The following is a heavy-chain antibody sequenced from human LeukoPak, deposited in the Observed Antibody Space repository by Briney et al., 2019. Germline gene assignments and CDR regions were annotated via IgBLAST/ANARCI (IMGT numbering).Heavy chain of an antibody. Sequence: GRSLRLSCAASGFTFSSYAMHWVRQAPGKGREWVAVISYDGSNKYYADSVKGRFTISRDNSKNTLYLQMNSLRAEDTAVYYCARDRWGSYFDYWGQGTLVTVSS. J-gene: IGHJ4*02. V-gene: IGHV3-30*01. CDR2: ISYDGSNK. CDR3: ARDRWGSYFDY. D-gene: IGHD3-16*01. CDR1: GFTFSSYA.